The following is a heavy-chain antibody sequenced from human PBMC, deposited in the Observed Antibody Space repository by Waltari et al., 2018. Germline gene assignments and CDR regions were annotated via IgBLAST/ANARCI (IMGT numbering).Heavy chain of an antibody. CDR2: IYYSGST. CDR3: ARGRGRYFDWTPAPFDY. CDR1: GGSISSSSSY. Sequence: QLQLQESGPGLVKPSETLSLTCTVSGGSISSSSSYWGWIRQPPGKGLEWIGSIYYSGSTYYNPSLKSRVTISVDTSKNQFSLKLSSVTAADTAVYYCARGRGRYFDWTPAPFDYWGQGTLVTVSS. V-gene: IGHV4-39*01. J-gene: IGHJ4*02. D-gene: IGHD3-9*01.